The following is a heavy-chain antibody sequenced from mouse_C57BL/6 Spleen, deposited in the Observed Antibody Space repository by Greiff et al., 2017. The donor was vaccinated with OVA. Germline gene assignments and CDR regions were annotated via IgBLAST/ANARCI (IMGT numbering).Heavy chain of an antibody. CDR2: IRNKANGYTT. CDR1: GFTFTDYY. D-gene: IGHD1-1*01. CDR3: ARGMYYGSSSPFAY. V-gene: IGHV7-3*01. J-gene: IGHJ3*01. Sequence: EVQGVESGGGLVQPGGSLSLSCAASGFTFTDYYMSWVRQPPGKALEWLGFIRNKANGYTTEYSASVKGRFTISRDNSQSILYLQMNALRAEDSATYYCARGMYYGSSSPFAYWGQGTLVTVSA.